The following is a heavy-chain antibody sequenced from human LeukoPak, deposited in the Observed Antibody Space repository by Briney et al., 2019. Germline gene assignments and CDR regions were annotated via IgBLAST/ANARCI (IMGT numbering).Heavy chain of an antibody. J-gene: IGHJ4*02. CDR1: GFTFNKFA. D-gene: IGHD3-10*01. CDR2: ISGSGGST. CDR3: AKDRRGVWFGELWVRKTPYYFDY. Sequence: RPGGSLRLSCAASGFTFNKFAMSWVRQAPGKGLEWVSAISGSGGSTYYADSVKGRFTISRDNSKNTLYLQMNSLRAEDTAVYYCAKDRRGVWFGELWVRKTPYYFDYWGQGTLVTVSS. V-gene: IGHV3-23*01.